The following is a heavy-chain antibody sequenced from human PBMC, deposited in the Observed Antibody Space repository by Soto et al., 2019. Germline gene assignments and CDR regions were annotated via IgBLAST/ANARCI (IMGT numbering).Heavy chain of an antibody. CDR1: GFTFSSYA. CDR3: ARRNSDYSSVWSDAFDI. Sequence: ESGGGVVQPGRSLRLSCAASGFTFSSYAMHWVRQAPGKGPEWVAVISYDGSSKTYADSVKGQFTISRDNSKNSLFLQMNNLRPEDTAVYYCARRNSDYSSVWSDAFDIWGQGTMVTVSS. J-gene: IGHJ3*02. CDR2: ISYDGSSK. V-gene: IGHV3-30-3*01. D-gene: IGHD6-19*01.